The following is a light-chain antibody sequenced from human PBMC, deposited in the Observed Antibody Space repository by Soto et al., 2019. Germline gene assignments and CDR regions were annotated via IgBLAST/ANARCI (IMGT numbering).Light chain of an antibody. J-gene: IGLJ1*01. Sequence: QSALTQPPSASGSPGGSVTISCTGTSSDVGGYNYVSWYQQHPGKAPKLMNYDVSQRPSGVPDRFSGSKSGNTASLTVSGLQAEDEADYYCSSYAGAHIVFGTGTKVTVL. CDR3: SSYAGAHIV. CDR2: DVS. V-gene: IGLV2-8*01. CDR1: SSDVGGYNY.